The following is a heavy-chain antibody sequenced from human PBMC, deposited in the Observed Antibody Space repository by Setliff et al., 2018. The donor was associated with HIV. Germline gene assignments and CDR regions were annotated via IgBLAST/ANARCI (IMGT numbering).Heavy chain of an antibody. J-gene: IGHJ4*02. D-gene: IGHD3-10*01. V-gene: IGHV3-15*01. CDR1: GFTFTNAW. Sequence: PGGSLRLSCAASGFTFTNAWMSWVRQAPGKGLEWVGRIKSKTDGETEDYAAPVKGRFTISRDDSSSTLYLQMNSLITEDTALYYCTTAVAQNWYGSGNENYWGQGTLVTV. CDR3: TTAVAQNWYGSGNENY. CDR2: IKSKTDGETE.